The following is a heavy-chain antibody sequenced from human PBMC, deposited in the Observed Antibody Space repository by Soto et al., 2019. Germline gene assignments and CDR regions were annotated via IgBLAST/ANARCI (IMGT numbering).Heavy chain of an antibody. D-gene: IGHD6-19*01. CDR2: IRGDGDST. CDR1: GFSLSTYD. V-gene: IGHV3-23*01. J-gene: IGHJ4*02. CDR3: AREAPVAGTNYFDL. Sequence: PRGSRRLSCAASGFSLSTYDMIWVRQAPGKGLEWVSDIRGDGDSTYYADSVKGRFTISRDKANNTVSLQMNSLRGEDTAVYYCAREAPVAGTNYFDLWGQGTLVTVSS.